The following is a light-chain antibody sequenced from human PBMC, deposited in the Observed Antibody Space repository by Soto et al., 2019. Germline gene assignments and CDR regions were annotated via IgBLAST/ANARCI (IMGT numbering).Light chain of an antibody. CDR3: QQYSKWPRT. V-gene: IGKV3-15*01. CDR2: GAS. Sequence: EIVMTQSPPTLSVSPGEIATLSCRASQSISTILAWYQQRPGQAPRLLWYGASTRAAGIPARFSGSGSGTEFTLTISSLQSEDFAVYYCQQYSKWPRTFGQGTKLEIK. J-gene: IGKJ2*01. CDR1: QSISTI.